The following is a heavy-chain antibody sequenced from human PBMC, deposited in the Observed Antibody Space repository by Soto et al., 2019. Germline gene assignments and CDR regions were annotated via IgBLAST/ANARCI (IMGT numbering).Heavy chain of an antibody. J-gene: IGHJ4*02. CDR3: ARHSPYYYVSSGYYPTGWFFDY. CDR2: ISAYNGNT. Sequence: ASVKVSCKASGYTFTSYGISWVRQAPGQGLEWMGWISAYNGNTNYAQKLQGRVTMTTDTSTSTAYMELRSLRSDDTAVYYCARHSPYYYVSSGYYPTGWFFDYWGQGTLVTVSS. CDR1: GYTFTSYG. V-gene: IGHV1-18*01. D-gene: IGHD3-22*01.